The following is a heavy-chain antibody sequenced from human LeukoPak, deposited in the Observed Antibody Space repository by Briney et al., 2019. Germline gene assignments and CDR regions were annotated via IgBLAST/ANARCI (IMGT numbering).Heavy chain of an antibody. CDR3: AKDAIRGNGIYDAFDI. CDR2: IGNTET. V-gene: IGHV3-23*01. Sequence: PGGSLRLSCAASGFTFDTYAMSWVRQAPGKGLEWVSTIGNTETYYADSVKGRFTISRDNRQNTVYLQMPSLRAEDTAVYFCAKDAIRGNGIYDAFDIWGQGTRVTVSS. CDR1: GFTFDTYA. D-gene: IGHD3-10*01. J-gene: IGHJ3*02.